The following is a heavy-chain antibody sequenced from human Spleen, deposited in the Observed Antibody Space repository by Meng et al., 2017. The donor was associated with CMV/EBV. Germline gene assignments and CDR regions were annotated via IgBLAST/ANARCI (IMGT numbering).Heavy chain of an antibody. D-gene: IGHD6-13*01. J-gene: IGHJ4*02. V-gene: IGHV1-2*02. CDR1: GYTFTGYY. CDR2: INPNSGGT. Sequence: QLGRPGAEVNKPGASVKVSCKVSGYTFTGYYMHWVRQAPGQGLEWMGWINPNSGGTNYAQKFQGRVTMTRDTSISTAYMELSRLRSDDTAVYYCARERGALAAAGTGQGFDYWGQGTLVTVSS. CDR3: ARERGALAAAGTGQGFDY.